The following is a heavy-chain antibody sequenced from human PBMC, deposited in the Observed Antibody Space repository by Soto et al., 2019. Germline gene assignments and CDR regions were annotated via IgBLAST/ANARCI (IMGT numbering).Heavy chain of an antibody. Sequence: QVPLVESGGGVVQPGRSLRLSCAASGFTFSSYAMHWVRQAPGKGLEWVAVISYDGSNKYYADSVKGRFTISRDNSKNTLYLQMNSLRAEDTAVYYCARDLFSSGWSFDYWGQGTLVTVSS. D-gene: IGHD6-19*01. CDR2: ISYDGSNK. V-gene: IGHV3-30-3*01. J-gene: IGHJ4*02. CDR1: GFTFSSYA. CDR3: ARDLFSSGWSFDY.